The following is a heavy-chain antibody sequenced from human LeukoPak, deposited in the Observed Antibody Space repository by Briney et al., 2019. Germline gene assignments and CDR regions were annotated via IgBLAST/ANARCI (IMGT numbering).Heavy chain of an antibody. CDR3: ARDRVVVAAATGTFDI. J-gene: IGHJ3*02. CDR1: GYTFTSYA. D-gene: IGHD2-15*01. Sequence: ASVKVSGMASGYTFTSYAMHWVRQAPGQRLEWMGWINAGNGNTKYSQKFQGRVAITRDTSASTAYMELSSLRSEDTAVYYCARDRVVVAAATGTFDIWGQGTMVTVSS. V-gene: IGHV1-3*01. CDR2: INAGNGNT.